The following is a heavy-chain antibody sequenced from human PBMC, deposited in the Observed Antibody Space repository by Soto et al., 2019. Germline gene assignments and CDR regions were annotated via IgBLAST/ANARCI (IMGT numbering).Heavy chain of an antibody. CDR1: GFTFSSYG. V-gene: IGHV3-30*18. CDR2: ISYDGSNK. D-gene: IGHD3-3*01. Sequence: GGSLRLSCAASGFTFSSYGMHWVRQAPGKGLEWVAVISYDGSNKYYADSVKGRFTISRDNSKNTLYLQMNSLRAEDTAVYYCAKDVTIGGVVILYYYYGMDVWGQGTTDTVSS. CDR3: AKDVTIGGVVILYYYYGMDV. J-gene: IGHJ6*02.